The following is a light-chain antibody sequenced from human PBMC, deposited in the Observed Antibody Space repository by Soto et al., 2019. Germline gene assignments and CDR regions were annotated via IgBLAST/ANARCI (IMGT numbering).Light chain of an antibody. CDR1: SSNIGNSY. Sequence: QSVLTQSPSASGTPGQRVTISCSGSSSNIGNSYVYWYQQLPGTAPKLLIYRDYQRPSGVPDRFSGSKSGTSASLAISGLRSEDEGHYYCAAWDDSLPGVVFGGGTKLTVL. CDR3: AAWDDSLPGVV. CDR2: RDY. J-gene: IGLJ2*01. V-gene: IGLV1-47*01.